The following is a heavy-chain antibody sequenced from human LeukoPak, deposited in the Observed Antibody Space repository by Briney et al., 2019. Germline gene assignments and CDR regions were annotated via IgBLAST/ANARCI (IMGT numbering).Heavy chain of an antibody. Sequence: PGGSLRLSCVASGFTFSNYWMNWVRQAPGKGLEWVATIKQDGSEKNYVDSVKGRFTISRDNAKNSLYLQMNSLRAEDTAVYYCTSGSGWWIDYWGQGTLVTVSS. V-gene: IGHV3-7*01. CDR1: GFTFSNYW. D-gene: IGHD6-19*01. J-gene: IGHJ4*02. CDR3: TSGSGWWIDY. CDR2: IKQDGSEK.